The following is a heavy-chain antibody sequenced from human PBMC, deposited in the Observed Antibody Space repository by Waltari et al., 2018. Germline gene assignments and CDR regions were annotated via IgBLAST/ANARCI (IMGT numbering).Heavy chain of an antibody. Sequence: QVQLQESGPGLVKPSGTLSLTCAVSGGSISSRNWWSWVRQPPGKGLEWIGRIYTSGSTNYNPSLKSRVTMSVDTSKNQFSLKLSSVTAADTAVYYCARGDDFWSGYFDYWGQGTLVTVSS. CDR3: ARGDDFWSGYFDY. D-gene: IGHD3-3*01. J-gene: IGHJ4*02. CDR2: IYTSGST. V-gene: IGHV4-4*02. CDR1: GGSISSRNW.